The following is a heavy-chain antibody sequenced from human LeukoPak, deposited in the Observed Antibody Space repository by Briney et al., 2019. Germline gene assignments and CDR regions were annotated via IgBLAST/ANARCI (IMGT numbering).Heavy chain of an antibody. V-gene: IGHV3-11*04. CDR3: ARVFPSLGFGELHYYFDY. J-gene: IGHJ4*02. Sequence: GGSLRLSCAASGFTFSDYYMSWIRQAPGKGLEWISYISSSGDTIFYADSVKGRFTISRDNAKNSLYLQMNSLRADDTAVYYCARVFPSLGFGELHYYFDYWGQGTLVTVSS. D-gene: IGHD3-10*01. CDR2: ISSSGDTI. CDR1: GFTFSDYY.